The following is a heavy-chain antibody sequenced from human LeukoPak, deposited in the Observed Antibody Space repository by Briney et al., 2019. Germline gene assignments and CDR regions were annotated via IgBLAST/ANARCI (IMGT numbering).Heavy chain of an antibody. D-gene: IGHD1-1*01. CDR1: GYTFTGYY. CDR3: ARDPGGGTTFYYYGMDV. V-gene: IGHV1-69*04. CDR2: IIPILGIA. Sequence: ASVKVSCKASGYTFTGYYMHWVRQAPGQGLEWMGRIIPILGIANYAQKFQGRVTITADKSTSTAYMELSSLRSEDTAVYYCARDPGGGTTFYYYGMDVWGQGTTVTVSS. J-gene: IGHJ6*02.